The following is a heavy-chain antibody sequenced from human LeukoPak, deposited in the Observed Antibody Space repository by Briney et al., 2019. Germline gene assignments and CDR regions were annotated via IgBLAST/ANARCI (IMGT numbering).Heavy chain of an antibody. V-gene: IGHV4-4*09. CDR3: ATIKRGNIFGYFDF. Sequence: GSLRLSCAASGFTFRSYRMSWVRQAPGKGLGWIGYMLDTVTTKDNPSLKSRFTLSADMSKNQFSLRLTSVTAADTAVYYCATIKRGNIFGYFDFWGQGILVTVSS. J-gene: IGHJ4*02. D-gene: IGHD5-18*01. CDR1: GFTFRSYR. CDR2: MLDTVTT.